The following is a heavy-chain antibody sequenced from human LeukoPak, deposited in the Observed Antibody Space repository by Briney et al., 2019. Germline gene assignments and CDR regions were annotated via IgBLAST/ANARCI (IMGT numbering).Heavy chain of an antibody. CDR2: IYNGDNT. CDR3: ARASQWLAFDY. D-gene: IGHD6-19*01. CDR1: GFTVVSIH. Sequence: PGGSLRLSCAVSGFTVVSIHMVWVRQTPGKGLEWVAVIYNGDNTNYADSVRGRLTISRDNSKNTLYLQMNSLRAEDTAVYYCARASQWLAFDYWGQGTLVTVSP. V-gene: IGHV3-66*01. J-gene: IGHJ4*02.